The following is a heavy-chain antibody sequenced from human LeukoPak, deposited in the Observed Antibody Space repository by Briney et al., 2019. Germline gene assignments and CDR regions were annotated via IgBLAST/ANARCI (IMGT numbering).Heavy chain of an antibody. Sequence: GGSLRLSCTTSGFTFGDYAMNWVRQAPGKGPEWVSYISSSGSTIYYADSVKGRFTISRDNAKNSLYLQMNSLRAEDTAVYYCAELGITMIGGVWGKGTTVTISS. CDR1: GFTFGDYA. V-gene: IGHV3-48*03. CDR2: ISSSGSTI. J-gene: IGHJ6*04. CDR3: AELGITMIGGV. D-gene: IGHD3-10*02.